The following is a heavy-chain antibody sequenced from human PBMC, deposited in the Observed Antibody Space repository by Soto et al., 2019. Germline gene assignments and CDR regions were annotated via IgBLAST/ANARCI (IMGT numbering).Heavy chain of an antibody. Sequence: QVQLQQWGAGLLKPSETLSLTCSVNTESFSNYYWSWIRQPPGKGLAWVGEINDSGNTNYSPSLKGRVTISWDTFKNQFSLKLASVTAADTAIYYCVGGRGRLVGFDYWGQGTLVTVSS. CDR3: VGGRGRLVGFDY. V-gene: IGHV4-34*01. J-gene: IGHJ4*02. CDR2: INDSGNT. CDR1: TESFSNYY. D-gene: IGHD2-8*02.